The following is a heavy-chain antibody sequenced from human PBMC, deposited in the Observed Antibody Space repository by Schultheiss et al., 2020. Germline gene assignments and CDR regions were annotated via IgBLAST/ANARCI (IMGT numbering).Heavy chain of an antibody. CDR2: ISWNSGAI. D-gene: IGHD3-3*01. Sequence: SLKISCAASGFTFDDYAMHWVRQAPGKGLEWVAGISWNSGAIVYAGSVKGRFTISRDNAKNFVYLQMNSLRREDTAFYYCGRDGRFPSRTSGYFDYWGQGTQVTVSS. CDR3: GRDGRFPSRTSGYFDY. CDR1: GFTFDDYA. V-gene: IGHV3-9*01. J-gene: IGHJ4*02.